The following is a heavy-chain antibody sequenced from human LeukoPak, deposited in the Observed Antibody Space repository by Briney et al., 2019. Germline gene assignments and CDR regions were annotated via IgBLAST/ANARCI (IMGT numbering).Heavy chain of an antibody. V-gene: IGHV1-69*04. CDR3: AGGVPRYCSSTSCYTPGGDYYYYGMDV. J-gene: IGHJ6*02. CDR2: IIPILGIA. D-gene: IGHD2-2*02. CDR1: GGTFSSYA. Sequence: PVKVSCKASGGTFSSYAISWVRQAPGQGLEWMGRIIPILGIANYAQKFQGRVTITADKSTSTAYMELSSMRSEDTAVYYCAGGVPRYCSSTSCYTPGGDYYYYGMDVWGQGTTVTVSS.